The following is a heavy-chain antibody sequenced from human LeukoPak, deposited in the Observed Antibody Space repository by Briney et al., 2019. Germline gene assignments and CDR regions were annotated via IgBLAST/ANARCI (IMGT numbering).Heavy chain of an antibody. CDR1: GFTVITND. J-gene: IGHJ4*02. V-gene: IGHV3-53*01. Sequence: GGSLRLSCAASGFTVITNDMTWVRQAPGKGLEWVSVLYSDGNTKYADSVQGRFTISRDNSKNTLYLEMNSLSPDDTAVYYCARGVEPLAANTLAYWGQGTLV. CDR2: LYSDGNT. CDR3: ARGVEPLAANTLAY. D-gene: IGHD1-14*01.